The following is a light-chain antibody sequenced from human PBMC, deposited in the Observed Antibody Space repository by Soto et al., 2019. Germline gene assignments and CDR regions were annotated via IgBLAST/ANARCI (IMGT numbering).Light chain of an antibody. CDR3: SSYTTSSTLV. CDR2: EVS. J-gene: IGLJ1*01. CDR1: SSDVGDYKY. V-gene: IGLV2-14*01. Sequence: QSALTQPASVSGSPGQSITISCTGTSSDVGDYKYVSWYQQHPGKAPKLMIYEVSNRPSGVSDRFSGSKSGTTASLIISGLQAEDEADYYCSSYTTSSTLVFGTGTKLTVL.